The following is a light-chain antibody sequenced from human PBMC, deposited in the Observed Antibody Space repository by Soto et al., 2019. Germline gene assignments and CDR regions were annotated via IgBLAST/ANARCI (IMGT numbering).Light chain of an antibody. CDR1: HSVSSH. V-gene: IGKV3-15*01. J-gene: IGKJ2*01. CDR3: HQYDNWPPT. CDR2: DAS. Sequence: EIVMTQSPATLSVSPGERATLSCRADHSVSSHLAWYQQKPGQPPRLLIYDASTRATGSPARFSGSGSGTEFTLTISSLQSEDLAVYFCHQYDNWPPTFGQGTKLEI.